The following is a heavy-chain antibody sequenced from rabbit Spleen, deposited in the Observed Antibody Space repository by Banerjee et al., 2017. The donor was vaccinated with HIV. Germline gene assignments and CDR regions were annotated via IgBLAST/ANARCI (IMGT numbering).Heavy chain of an antibody. Sequence: QEQLEESGGDLVKPEGSLTLTCTASGFSLNSDYVMCWVRQAPGKGLEWIGCINTSTGTTVYATWAKGRFTISRTSSTTVTLQMTSLTGADTATYFCARDLVAVIGWNFSLWGQGTLVTVS. CDR3: ARDLVAVIGWNFSL. D-gene: IGHD1-1*01. J-gene: IGHJ4*01. CDR2: INTSTGTT. CDR1: GFSLNSDYV. V-gene: IGHV1S45*01.